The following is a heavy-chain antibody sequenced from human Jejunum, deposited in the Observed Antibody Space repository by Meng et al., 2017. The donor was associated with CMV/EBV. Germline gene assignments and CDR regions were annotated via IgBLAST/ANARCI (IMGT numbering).Heavy chain of an antibody. Sequence: QVHLQVSGPGLVKPSETLSLTCAVSGGSISTYYWSWIRQPPGKGLEWIGNNYYSGSTNYNPSLASRVTISVDSSKNQFSLKLSSVTAADTAVYYCARHQNGGTYPLDYWGQGTLVTVSS. J-gene: IGHJ4*02. CDR2: NYYSGST. CDR1: GGSISTYY. V-gene: IGHV4-59*08. CDR3: ARHQNGGTYPLDY. D-gene: IGHD3-16*02.